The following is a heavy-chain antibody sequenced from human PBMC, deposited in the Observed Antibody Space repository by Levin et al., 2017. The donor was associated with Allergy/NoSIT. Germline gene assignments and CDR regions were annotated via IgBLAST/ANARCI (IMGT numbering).Heavy chain of an antibody. V-gene: IGHV4-4*07. CDR2: MFSTGAI. CDR3: ASETFLGAFEM. D-gene: IGHD2/OR15-2a*01. CDR1: GVSISSSY. Sequence: PGGSLRLSCIVSGVSISSSYWNWFRQPAGKGLEWIGRMFSTGAINYNPSLKSRITMSVDTSKNHFSLKLMSVTAADTAVYYCASETFLGAFEMWGQGTMVTVSS. J-gene: IGHJ3*02.